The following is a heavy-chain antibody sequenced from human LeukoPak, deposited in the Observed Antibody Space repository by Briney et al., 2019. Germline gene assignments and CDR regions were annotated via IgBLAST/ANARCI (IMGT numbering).Heavy chain of an antibody. Sequence: GGSLRLSCAASGFTLTDYYMSWIRQAPGKGLEWISYISGSGTTIYYADSVKGRSTISRDNAKNSLYLQMNGLTVEDTAVYYCARGVALGYWGQGTLVTVSS. CDR3: ARGVALGY. V-gene: IGHV3-11*01. CDR1: GFTLTDYY. CDR2: ISGSGTTI. J-gene: IGHJ4*02. D-gene: IGHD3-3*01.